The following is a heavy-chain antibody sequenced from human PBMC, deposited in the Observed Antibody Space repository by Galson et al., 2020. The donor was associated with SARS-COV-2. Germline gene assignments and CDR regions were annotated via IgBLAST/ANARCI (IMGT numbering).Heavy chain of an antibody. J-gene: IGHJ3*02. CDR3: ARYSSGWNSDSAFDI. CDR2: IYYSGST. CDR1: GGSISSSSYY. D-gene: IGHD6-19*01. V-gene: IGHV4-39*01. Sequence: ETLSLTCTVSGGSISSSSYYWGWIRQPPGKGLEWIGSIYYSGSTYYNPSLKSRVTISVDTSKNQFSLKLSSVTAADTAVYYCARYSSGWNSDSAFDIWGQGTMVTVSS.